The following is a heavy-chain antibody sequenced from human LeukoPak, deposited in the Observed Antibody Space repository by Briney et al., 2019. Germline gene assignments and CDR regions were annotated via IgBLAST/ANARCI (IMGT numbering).Heavy chain of an antibody. CDR1: GYSFTSYW. V-gene: IGHV5-51*01. D-gene: IGHD1-26*01. CDR2: IYPGDSET. J-gene: IGHJ3*02. CDR3: AGAIVGAATAFDI. Sequence: GASLKISCKGSGYSFTSYWIGWVRQLPGKGLEWMGIIYPGDSETRYSPSFQGQVTISADKSISTAYLQWSSLKASDTAMYYCAGAIVGAATAFDIWGQGTMVTVSS.